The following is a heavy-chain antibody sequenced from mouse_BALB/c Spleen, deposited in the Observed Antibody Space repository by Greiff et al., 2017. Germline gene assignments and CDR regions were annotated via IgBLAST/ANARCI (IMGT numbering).Heavy chain of an antibody. Sequence: EVMLVESGGGLVQPGGSLKLSCAASGFTFSSYTMSWVRQTPEKRLEWVAYISNGGGSTYYPDTVKGRFTISRDNAKNTLYLQMSSLKSEDTAMYYCARQRYGNSVFAYWGQGTLVTVSA. V-gene: IGHV5-12-2*01. CDR1: GFTFSSYT. J-gene: IGHJ3*01. D-gene: IGHD2-1*01. CDR2: ISNGGGST. CDR3: ARQRYGNSVFAY.